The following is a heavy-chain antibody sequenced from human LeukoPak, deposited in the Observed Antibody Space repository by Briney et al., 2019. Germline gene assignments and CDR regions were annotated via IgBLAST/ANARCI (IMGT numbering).Heavy chain of an antibody. CDR3: ARGGSYYGDCYYYGMDV. Sequence: GGSLRLSCAASGFTFSSDTMHWVRQAPGKGLEYVSGISSNGGRTYYANSVKGRFTISRDSSKNTLYLQMGSLRADDMAVYYCARGGSYYGDCYYYGMDVWGQGTTVTVSS. CDR2: ISSNGGRT. J-gene: IGHJ6*01. D-gene: IGHD3-10*01. CDR1: GFTFSSDT. V-gene: IGHV3-64*01.